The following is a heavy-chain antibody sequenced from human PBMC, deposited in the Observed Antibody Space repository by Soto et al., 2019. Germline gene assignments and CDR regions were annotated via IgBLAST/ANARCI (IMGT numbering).Heavy chain of an antibody. CDR3: ARAQTIFGIITVFDY. V-gene: IGHV4-31*03. D-gene: IGHD3-3*01. Sequence: SETLSLTCTVSGGSINSGGYYWSWIRQHPGKGLEWIGYIYYSGSTYYNPSLKSRVTISVDTSKNQFSLKLTSVTAADTAVYFCARAQTIFGIITVFDYWGQGTPVTVSS. CDR2: IYYSGST. J-gene: IGHJ4*02. CDR1: GGSINSGGYY.